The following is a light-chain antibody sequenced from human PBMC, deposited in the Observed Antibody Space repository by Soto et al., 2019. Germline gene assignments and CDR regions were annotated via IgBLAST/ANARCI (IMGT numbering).Light chain of an antibody. J-gene: IGLJ2*01. CDR2: GNT. V-gene: IGLV1-40*01. CDR1: SSNVGADYD. CDR3: QSSDSSLSGVV. Sequence: VLTQPPSVSGAPGQRVTISCTGSSSNVGADYDVHWYQQLPGTAPKLLIYGNTNRPSGVPDRFSGSKSGTSASLAITGLQAEDEADYYCQSSDSSLSGVVFGGGTKLTVL.